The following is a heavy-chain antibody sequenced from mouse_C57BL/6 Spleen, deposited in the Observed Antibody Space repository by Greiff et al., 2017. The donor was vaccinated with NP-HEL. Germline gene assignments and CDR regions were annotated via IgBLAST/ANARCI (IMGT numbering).Heavy chain of an antibody. CDR2: IYPRSGNT. CDR1: GYTFTSYG. V-gene: IGHV1-81*01. Sequence: QVQLQQSGAELARPGASVKLSCKASGYTFTSYGLSWVKQRTGQGLEWIGEIYPRSGNTYYNEKFKGKATLTADKSSSTAYMELRSLTSEDSAVYFCASLYGSSPYWYFDVWGTGTTVTVSS. J-gene: IGHJ1*03. CDR3: ASLYGSSPYWYFDV. D-gene: IGHD1-1*01.